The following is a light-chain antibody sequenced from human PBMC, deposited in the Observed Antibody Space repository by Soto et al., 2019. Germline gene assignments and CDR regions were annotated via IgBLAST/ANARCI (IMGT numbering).Light chain of an antibody. V-gene: IGKV1-39*01. CDR2: FAS. J-gene: IGKJ2*01. CDR1: QSINTY. Sequence: DIQMTQSPSSLSASIGDRVSITCRASQSINTYLNWYQLKPGKAPKLLIYFASSLESGVPSRFRCSGSGTYFTLTITSLEPEDFASYFCQQSSTLPYTFGQGTKLEIK. CDR3: QQSSTLPYT.